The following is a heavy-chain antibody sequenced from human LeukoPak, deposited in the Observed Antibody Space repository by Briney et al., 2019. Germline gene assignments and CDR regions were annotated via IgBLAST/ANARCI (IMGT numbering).Heavy chain of an antibody. CDR1: GGSFSGYY. CDR2: IYHSGST. J-gene: IGHJ4*02. Sequence: SETLSLTCAVYGGSFSGYYWSWIRQPPGKGLEWIGYIYHSGSTYYNPSLKSRVTISVDRSKNQFSLKLSSVTAADTAVYYCARESRVPTVVSLFDYWGQGTLVTVSS. V-gene: IGHV4-34*01. D-gene: IGHD4-23*01. CDR3: ARESRVPTVVSLFDY.